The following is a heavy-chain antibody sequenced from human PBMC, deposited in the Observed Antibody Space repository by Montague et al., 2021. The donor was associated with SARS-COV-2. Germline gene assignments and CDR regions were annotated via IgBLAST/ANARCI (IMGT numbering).Heavy chain of an antibody. J-gene: IGHJ3*02. CDR3: AKGGFYRFDAFDT. V-gene: IGHV3-74*01. CDR2: INSDGSII. CDR1: GFTFSSYW. D-gene: IGHD2/OR15-2a*01. Sequence: SLRLSCAAPGFTFSSYWMHWVRQAPGKGLVWVSYINSDGSIIHYADSVKGRFTISRDNAKSTLYLQMNNLRAEDTAVYYCAKGGFYRFDAFDTWGQGTIVTVSS.